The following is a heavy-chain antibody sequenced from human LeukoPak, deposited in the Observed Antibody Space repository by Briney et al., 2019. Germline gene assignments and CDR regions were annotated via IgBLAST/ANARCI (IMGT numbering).Heavy chain of an antibody. J-gene: IGHJ4*02. CDR1: GFTFSSYA. D-gene: IGHD6-13*01. V-gene: IGHV3-23*01. CDR3: AKVSWANYFDY. CDR2: ISGSGDNT. Sequence: PGGSLRLSCAVSGFTFSSYAMSWVRQAPGKGLEWVSTISGSGDNTYSADSARGRFTISRDNSKNTLYLQMNSLRAEDTAIYYCAKVSWANYFDYWGQGTPVTVSS.